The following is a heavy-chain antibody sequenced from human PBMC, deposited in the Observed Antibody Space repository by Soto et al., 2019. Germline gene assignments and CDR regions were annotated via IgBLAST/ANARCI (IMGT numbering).Heavy chain of an antibody. D-gene: IGHD1-26*01. CDR3: AREGGILGSHYMDV. Sequence: QVQLVESGGGVVQPGRSLRLSCAASGFTFSSYGMQWVRQAPVKGLEWVAVIWYDGSNKYYADSVKGRFTISRDNSKNTLYLQMNSLIAEDTAVYYCAREGGILGSHYMDVWGKGTTVTVSS. CDR1: GFTFSSYG. CDR2: IWYDGSNK. V-gene: IGHV3-33*01. J-gene: IGHJ6*03.